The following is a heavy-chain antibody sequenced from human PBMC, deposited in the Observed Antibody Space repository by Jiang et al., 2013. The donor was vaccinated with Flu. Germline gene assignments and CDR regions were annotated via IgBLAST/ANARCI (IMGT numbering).Heavy chain of an antibody. CDR3: AREVRGGNGIEYGMDV. J-gene: IGHJ6*04. CDR2: IWYDGSNK. D-gene: IGHD4-23*01. V-gene: IGHV3-33*01. CDR1: GFTFSSYG. Sequence: VQLVESGGGVVQPGRSLRLSCAASGFTFSSYGMHWVRQAPGKGLEWVAVIWYDGSNKYYADSVKGRFTISRDNSKNTLYLQMNSLRAEDTAVYYCAREVRGGNGIEYGMDVWGKGTTVTVSS.